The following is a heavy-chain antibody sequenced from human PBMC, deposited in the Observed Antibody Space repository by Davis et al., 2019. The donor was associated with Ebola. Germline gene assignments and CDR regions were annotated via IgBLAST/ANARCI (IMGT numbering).Heavy chain of an antibody. CDR3: ARDLWGDDYGDNGGLDY. D-gene: IGHD4-17*01. CDR2: INPSGGST. J-gene: IGHJ4*02. CDR1: GYTFTSYY. Sequence: ASVKVSCKASGYTFTSYYMHWVRQAPGQGLEWMGIINPSGGSTSYAQKFQGRVAITRDTSASTAYMELSSLRSEDTAVYYCARDLWGDDYGDNGGLDYWGQGTLVTVSS. V-gene: IGHV1-46*01.